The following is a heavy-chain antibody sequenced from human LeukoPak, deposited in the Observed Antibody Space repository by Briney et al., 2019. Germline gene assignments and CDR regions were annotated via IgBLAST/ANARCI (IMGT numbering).Heavy chain of an antibody. CDR1: GGSIISYY. J-gene: IGHJ5*02. CDR3: ASGTIFGVIAPSSFHR. D-gene: IGHD3-3*01. V-gene: IGHV4-59*12. Sequence: SETLSLTCTVSGGSIISYYWSWIRQSPGKGLEWIGYIFYGGNTNYNPSLKSRVTMSMDTSKSQFSLKLTSVTAADTAVYYCASGTIFGVIAPSSFHRWGRGALVTVSS. CDR2: IFYGGNT.